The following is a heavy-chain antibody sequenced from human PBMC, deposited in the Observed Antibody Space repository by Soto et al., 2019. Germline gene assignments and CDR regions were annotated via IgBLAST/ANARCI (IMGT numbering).Heavy chain of an antibody. CDR2: IIPIFGTA. D-gene: IGHD3-10*01. Sequence: QVQLVQSGAEVKKPGSSVKVSCKASGGTFSSYAISWVRQAPGQGLEWMGGIIPIFGTANYAQKFQGRVTITADESTSTAYMERSGRRVEDRAVYYCARDNGGFGEWSWFDPWGQGTLVTVSS. CDR1: GGTFSSYA. CDR3: ARDNGGFGEWSWFDP. J-gene: IGHJ5*02. V-gene: IGHV1-69*12.